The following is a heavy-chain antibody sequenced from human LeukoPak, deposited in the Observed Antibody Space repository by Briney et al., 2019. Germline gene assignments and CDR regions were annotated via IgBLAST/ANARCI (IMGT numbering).Heavy chain of an antibody. D-gene: IGHD3/OR15-3a*01. CDR3: ARADGTGGPYDY. V-gene: IGHV3-53*01. Sequence: PGGSLRLSCAVSGFTVSSNYMSWVRQAPGKELEWFSVIYSGGSTHYADSVKGRFTISRDNSKNTLFLQMNSLRAEDTAVYYCARADGTGGPYDYWGQGTLVTVSS. CDR1: GFTVSSNY. J-gene: IGHJ4*02. CDR2: IYSGGST.